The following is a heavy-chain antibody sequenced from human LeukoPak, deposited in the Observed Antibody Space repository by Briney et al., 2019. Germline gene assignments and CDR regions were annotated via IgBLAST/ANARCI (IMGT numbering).Heavy chain of an antibody. J-gene: IGHJ4*02. CDR2: ISYDGSNK. CDR1: GFTFSSYA. D-gene: IGHD3-10*01. CDR3: ARDSGDGIWELLFFEFGY. V-gene: IGHV3-30*04. Sequence: GGSLRLSCAASGFTFSSYAMHWVRQAPGKGLEWVAVISYDGSNKYYADSVKSRFTISRDNSKNTLYLQMNSLRAEDTAVYYCARDSGDGIWELLFFEFGYWGQGTLVTVSS.